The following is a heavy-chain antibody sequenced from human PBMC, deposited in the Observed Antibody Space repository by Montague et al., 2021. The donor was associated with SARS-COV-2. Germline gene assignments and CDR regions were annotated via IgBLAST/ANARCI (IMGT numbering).Heavy chain of an antibody. J-gene: IGHJ3*02. D-gene: IGHD2-8*01. CDR2: GDYTGRT. V-gene: IGHV4-39*02. Sequence: SETLSLTCSVSGDSIITSHYFWAWIRQPPGMGLKWIGSGDYTGRTSYHPSLKSRVTISIDTSKNHFSLRLTSVTAADSAVFYCARWVLNNAFAIWGLGTMITISS. CDR1: GDSIITSHYF. CDR3: ARWVLNNAFAI.